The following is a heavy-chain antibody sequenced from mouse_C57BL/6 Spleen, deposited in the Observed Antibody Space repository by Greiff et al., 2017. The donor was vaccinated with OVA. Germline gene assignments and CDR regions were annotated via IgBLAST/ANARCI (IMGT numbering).Heavy chain of an antibody. CDR2: IYPGDGDT. Sequence: QVQLQQSGAELVKPGASVKISCKASGYAFSSYWMNWVKQRPGKGLEWIGQIYPGDGDTNYNGKFKGKATLTADKSSSTAYMQLSSLTSEDSAVYYCTTTYYYGSSFYYAMDYWGQGTSVTVSS. J-gene: IGHJ4*01. CDR1: GYAFSSYW. CDR3: TTTYYYGSSFYYAMDY. V-gene: IGHV1-80*01. D-gene: IGHD1-1*01.